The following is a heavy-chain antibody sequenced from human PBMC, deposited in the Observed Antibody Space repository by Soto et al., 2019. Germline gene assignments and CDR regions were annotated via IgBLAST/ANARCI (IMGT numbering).Heavy chain of an antibody. J-gene: IGHJ4*02. CDR2: INHSGGT. CDR1: GGSFSGYY. CDR3: ARRRATSYFDY. Sequence: SETLSLTXAVYGGSFSGYYWSWIRQPPGKGLEWIGEINHSGGTNYNPSLKSRVTISVDTSKNQFSLKLSSVTAADTAVYYCARRRATSYFDYWGQGTLVTVSS. V-gene: IGHV4-34*01.